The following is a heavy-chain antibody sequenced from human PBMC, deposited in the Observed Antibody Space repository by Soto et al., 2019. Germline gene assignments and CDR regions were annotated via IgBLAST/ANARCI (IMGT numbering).Heavy chain of an antibody. CDR1: GYTFTSYG. V-gene: IGHV1-18*01. Sequence: GASVKVSCKASGYTFTSYGISWVRQAPGQGLEWMGWISAYNGNTNYAQKLQGRVTMTTDTSTSTAYMELRSLRSDDTAVYYCARDRDSSSYYYYYYGMDVWGQGTTVTVSS. CDR3: ARDRDSSSYYYYYYGMDV. J-gene: IGHJ6*02. CDR2: ISAYNGNT. D-gene: IGHD6-6*01.